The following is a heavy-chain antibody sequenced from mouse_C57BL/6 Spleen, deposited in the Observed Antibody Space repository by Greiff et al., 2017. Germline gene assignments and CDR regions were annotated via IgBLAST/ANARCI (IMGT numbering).Heavy chain of an antibody. CDR3: ARQGRLGYFDY. CDR2: IDPEVGET. Sequence: VQLQQSGAGLVKPGAPVKLSCTASGFHIKDYYVHWVRQRTEKGLEWIGRIDPEVGETKYAPKFQGKATITADTSSKTASMQLSSLTSEDTAVYYGARQGRLGYFDYWGQGTTLTVSS. V-gene: IGHV14-2*01. D-gene: IGHD1-1*01. CDR1: GFHIKDYY. J-gene: IGHJ2*01.